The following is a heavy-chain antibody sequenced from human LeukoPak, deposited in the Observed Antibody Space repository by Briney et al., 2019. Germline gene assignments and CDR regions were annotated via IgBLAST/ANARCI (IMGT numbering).Heavy chain of an antibody. CDR2: INPDSGGT. J-gene: IGHJ4*02. CDR3: ARAPGSGYAFDS. CDR1: GYTFAGYY. V-gene: IGHV1-2*02. D-gene: IGHD5-12*01. Sequence: ASVKVSCKASGYTFAGYYIHWVRQAPGQGLKWMGWINPDSGGTKSAQKFQGRVTMTRDTSINTAYMELSRLASDDTAVYYCARAPGSGYAFDSWGQGTQVTVSS.